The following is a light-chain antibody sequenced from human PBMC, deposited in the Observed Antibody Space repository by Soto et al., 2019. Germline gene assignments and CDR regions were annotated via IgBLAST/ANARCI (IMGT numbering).Light chain of an antibody. CDR3: QQYGNSPAIT. V-gene: IGKV3-20*01. CDR2: AAS. Sequence: DIVLTQSPGTLSLSPGERATLSCRASQSVSASYLAWYQQKPGQAPRLLIYAASSRATGIPDRFSGSGSGTDFTLTVSRLEPEDFAVYYCQQYGNSPAITFGQGTRREIK. CDR1: QSVSASY. J-gene: IGKJ5*01.